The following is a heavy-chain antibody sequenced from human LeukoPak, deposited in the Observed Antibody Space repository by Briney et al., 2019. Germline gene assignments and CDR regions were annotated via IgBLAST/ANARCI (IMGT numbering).Heavy chain of an antibody. Sequence: GGSLRLSCAASGFTFSSYAMHWVRQAPGKGLEWVAVISYDGSNKYYADSVKGRFTISRDNSKNTLYLQMNSLGAEDTAVYYCARDPYRFAFDIWGQGTVVLVSS. V-gene: IGHV3-30*04. D-gene: IGHD1-26*01. J-gene: IGHJ3*02. CDR1: GFTFSSYA. CDR2: ISYDGSNK. CDR3: ARDPYRFAFDI.